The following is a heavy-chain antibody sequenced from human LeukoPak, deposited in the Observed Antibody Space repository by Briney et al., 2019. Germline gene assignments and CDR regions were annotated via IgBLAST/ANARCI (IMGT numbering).Heavy chain of an antibody. J-gene: IGHJ4*02. CDR3: AKDRVVAATPKYYFDY. Sequence: PGGSLRLSCAASGFTFSSYGMHWVRQAPGKGLEWVAVISYDGSNKYYADSVKGRFTISRDNSKNTLYLQMNSLRAEDAAVYYCAKDRVVAATPKYYFDYWGQGTPVTVSS. CDR2: ISYDGSNK. D-gene: IGHD2-15*01. CDR1: GFTFSSYG. V-gene: IGHV3-30*18.